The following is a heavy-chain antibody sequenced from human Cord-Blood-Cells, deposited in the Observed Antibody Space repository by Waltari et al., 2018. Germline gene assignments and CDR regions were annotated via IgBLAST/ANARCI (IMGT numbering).Heavy chain of an antibody. J-gene: IGHJ4*02. V-gene: IGHV6-1*01. CDR1: GDSVSTNSAA. Sequence: QLQLQQSGPGLVKPPQTLSLTCAISGDSVSTNSAASHWIRQCPSRGLEGLGRTYYRSKWYNDYAVSVKSRITINPDTSKNQFSLQLNSVTPEDTAVYYCARDAGFWSGYYDYWGQGTLVTVSS. CDR3: ARDAGFWSGYYDY. CDR2: TYYRSKWYN. D-gene: IGHD3-3*01.